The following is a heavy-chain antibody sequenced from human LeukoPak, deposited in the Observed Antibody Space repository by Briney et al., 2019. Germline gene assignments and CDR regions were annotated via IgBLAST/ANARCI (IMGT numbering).Heavy chain of an antibody. D-gene: IGHD1-14*01. V-gene: IGHV4-59*12. Sequence: SETLSLTCTVSGGSISSYYWSWIRQPPGKGLEWIGYIYYSGSTNYKPSLKSRVTISVDTSKNQFSLKLTSVTAAGTAVYYCARAPEYGLYYFDYWGQGTLVTVSS. J-gene: IGHJ4*02. CDR2: IYYSGST. CDR1: GGSISSYY. CDR3: ARAPEYGLYYFDY.